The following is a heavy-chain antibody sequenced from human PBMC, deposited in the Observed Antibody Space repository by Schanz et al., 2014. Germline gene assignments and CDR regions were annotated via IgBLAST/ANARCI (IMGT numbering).Heavy chain of an antibody. CDR2: IKHDGSVK. CDR1: GFTFSDYW. J-gene: IGHJ5*02. CDR3: VGQTGCPNH. D-gene: IGHD2-2*01. Sequence: EVQLVESGGGLIQPGGSLRLSCTASGFTFSDYWMSWVRQAPGKGPEWVANIKHDGSVKDYVDSVEGRFTISRDNAKRSLLLQMNRLRDEDTEVYFCVGQTGCPNHWGQGTLVTVSS. V-gene: IGHV3-7*02.